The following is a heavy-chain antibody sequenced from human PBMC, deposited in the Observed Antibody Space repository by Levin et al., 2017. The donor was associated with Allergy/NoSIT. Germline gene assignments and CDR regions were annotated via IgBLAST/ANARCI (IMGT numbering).Heavy chain of an antibody. CDR3: ARGLDYADYPYYFDY. CDR2: IYHSGST. V-gene: IGHV4-4*02. J-gene: IGHJ4*02. D-gene: IGHD4-17*01. Sequence: SETLSLTCAVSGGSISSSNWWSWVRQPPGKGLEWIGEIYHSGSTNYNPSLKSRVTISVDKSKNQFSLKLSSVTAADTAVYYCARGLDYADYPYYFDYWGQGTLVTVSS. CDR1: GGSISSSNW.